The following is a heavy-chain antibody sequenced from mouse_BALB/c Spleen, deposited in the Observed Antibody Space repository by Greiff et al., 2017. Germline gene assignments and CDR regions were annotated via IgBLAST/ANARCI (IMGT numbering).Heavy chain of an antibody. J-gene: IGHJ3*01. CDR1: GYTFSSYW. CDR3: APGGLRTAWFAY. CDR2: ILPGSGST. D-gene: IGHD1-1*01. Sequence: QVQLQQSGAELMKPGASVKISCKATGYTFSSYWIEWVKQRPGHGLEWIGEILPGSGSTNYNEKFKGKATFTADTSSNTAYMQLSSLTSEDSAVYYCAPGGLRTAWFAYWGQGTLVTVSA. V-gene: IGHV1-9*01.